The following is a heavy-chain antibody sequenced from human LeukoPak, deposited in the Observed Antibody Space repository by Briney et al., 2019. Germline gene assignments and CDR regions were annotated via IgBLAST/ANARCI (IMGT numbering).Heavy chain of an antibody. CDR1: GYIFVNYW. V-gene: IGHV5-51*01. CDR2: LYPADSDT. J-gene: IGHJ4*02. CDR3: ARQSRDGSKTRGYYFDY. Sequence: GESLKISCQVSGYIFVNYWIGWVRQMPGKGLESMGILYPADSDTTYSPSFQGQVTSSADKSISTVYLQWSSLKASDTAMYYCARQSRDGSKTRGYYFDYWGQGTLVTVSS. D-gene: IGHD3-10*01.